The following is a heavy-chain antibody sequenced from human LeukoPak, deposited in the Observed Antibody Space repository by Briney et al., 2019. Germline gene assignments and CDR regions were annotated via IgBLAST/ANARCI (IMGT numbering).Heavy chain of an antibody. J-gene: IGHJ4*02. CDR1: GFTFSSYS. D-gene: IGHD5-18*01. Sequence: PGGSLRLSCAASGFTFSSYSMNWVRQAPGKGLEWVSSISSSSSYIYYADSVKGRFTISRDNAKNSLYLQMNSLRAEDTAVYYCARDEGTRRYSYGFCLDYWGQGTLVTVSS. V-gene: IGHV3-21*01. CDR2: ISSSSSYI. CDR3: ARDEGTRRYSYGFCLDY.